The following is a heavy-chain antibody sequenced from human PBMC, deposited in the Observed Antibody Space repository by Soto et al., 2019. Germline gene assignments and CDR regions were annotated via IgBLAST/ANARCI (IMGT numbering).Heavy chain of an antibody. J-gene: IGHJ6*02. CDR2: INHSGST. V-gene: IGHV4-34*01. Sequence: SETLSLTCAVYCGSFSGYYWSWIRQPPGKGLEWIGEINHSGSTNYNPSLKSRVTISVDTSKNQFSLKLSSVTAADTAVYYCARIRATYYYYYGMDVWGQGTTVTVSS. D-gene: IGHD1-26*01. CDR3: ARIRATYYYYYGMDV. CDR1: CGSFSGYY.